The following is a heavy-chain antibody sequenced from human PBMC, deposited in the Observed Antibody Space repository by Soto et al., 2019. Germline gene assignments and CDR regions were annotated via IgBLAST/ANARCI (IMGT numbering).Heavy chain of an antibody. D-gene: IGHD6-13*01. V-gene: IGHV1-18*01. CDR2: ISAYNGNA. CDR1: GYTFTSYG. J-gene: IGHJ5*02. Sequence: ASVKVSCKASGYTFTSYGISWVRQAPGQGLEWMGWISAYNGNANYAQKLQGRVTVTTDTSTSTAYMELRSLRSDDTAVYYCARDEWRIAAAGNWFDPWGQGTLVTVSS. CDR3: ARDEWRIAAAGNWFDP.